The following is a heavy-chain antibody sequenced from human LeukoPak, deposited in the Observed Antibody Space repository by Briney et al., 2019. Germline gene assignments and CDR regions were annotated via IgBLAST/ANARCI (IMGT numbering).Heavy chain of an antibody. CDR2: INPNSGGT. J-gene: IGHJ5*02. CDR1: GYTFTSYY. V-gene: IGHV1-2*02. Sequence: ASVKVSCKASGYTFTSYYMHWARQAPGQGLEWMGWINPNSGGTNYAQKFQGRVTMTRDTSISTAYMELSRLRSDDTAVYYCARAGYCSSTSCSSNWFDPWGQGTLVTVSS. CDR3: ARAGYCSSTSCSSNWFDP. D-gene: IGHD2-2*01.